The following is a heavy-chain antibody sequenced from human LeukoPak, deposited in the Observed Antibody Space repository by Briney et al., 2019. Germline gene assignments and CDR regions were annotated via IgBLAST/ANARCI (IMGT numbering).Heavy chain of an antibody. V-gene: IGHV3-23*01. CDR2: ISADTVRT. D-gene: IGHD6-19*01. J-gene: IGHJ4*02. CDR3: ARGGIVVAGFDY. Sequence: GGSLRLSCAASGFTFSTYAMSWVRQAPGKGLEWVSAISADTVRTYYADSVRGRFTISRDNSRNTLCLQVNSLRADETALYYCARGGIVVAGFDYWGQGTLVTVSS. CDR1: GFTFSTYA.